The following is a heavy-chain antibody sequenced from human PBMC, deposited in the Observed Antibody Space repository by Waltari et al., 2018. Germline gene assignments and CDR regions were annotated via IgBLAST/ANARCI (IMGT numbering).Heavy chain of an antibody. D-gene: IGHD2-21*01. J-gene: IGHJ2*01. CDR1: GFTFTAYS. CDR2: VSSVGENS. V-gene: IGHV3-64*01. CDR3: ARDPCGGGCYGYRYFDL. Sequence: EVQLVESGGGLVQPGGSLRLSCAASGFTFTAYSMHWVRQAPGKGLEYVAAVSSVGENSDYASSVKGRFTISRDNSKNTVYLQMGSLRDDDMAVYYCARDPCGGGCYGYRYFDLWGRGTLVTVSS.